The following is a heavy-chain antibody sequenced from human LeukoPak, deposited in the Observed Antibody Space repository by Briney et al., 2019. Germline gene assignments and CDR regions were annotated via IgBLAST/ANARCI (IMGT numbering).Heavy chain of an antibody. J-gene: IGHJ4*02. CDR2: IIPIFGTA. CDR3: ARDRGYYYDSSGYYRFDY. D-gene: IGHD3-22*01. V-gene: IGHV1-69*13. CDR1: GGTFSSYA. Sequence: SVKVSCKASGGTFSSYATSWVRQAPGQGLEWMGGIIPIFGTANYAQKFQGRVTITADESTSTAYMELSSLRSEDTAVYYCARDRGYYYDSSGYYRFDYWGQGTLVTVSS.